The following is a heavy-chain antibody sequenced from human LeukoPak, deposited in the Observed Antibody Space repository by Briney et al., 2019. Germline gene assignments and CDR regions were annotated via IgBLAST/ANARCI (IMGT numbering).Heavy chain of an antibody. CDR2: IYHSGST. CDR3: ARAQLWFGDLFDY. D-gene: IGHD3-10*01. V-gene: IGHV4-30-2*01. CDR1: GGSISSGGYP. Sequence: SETLSLTCAVSGGSISSGGYPWSWIRQPPGKGLEWIGYIYHSGSTYYNPSLKSRVTISVDRSKNQFSLKLSSVTAADTAVYYCARAQLWFGDLFDYWGQGTLVTVSS. J-gene: IGHJ4*02.